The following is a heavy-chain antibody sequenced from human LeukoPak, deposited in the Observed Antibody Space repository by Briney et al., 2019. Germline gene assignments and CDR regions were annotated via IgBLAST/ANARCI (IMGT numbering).Heavy chain of an antibody. Sequence: PGGSLRLSCAASGFTFSSYSMNWVRQAPGKGLEWVSYISSSSSTIYYADSVKGRFTISRDNAKNSLYLQMNSLRAEDTAVYYCARDDYYDSSGYYGYWGQGTLVTVSS. J-gene: IGHJ4*02. CDR1: GFTFSSYS. D-gene: IGHD3-22*01. CDR3: ARDDYYDSSGYYGY. CDR2: ISSSSSTI. V-gene: IGHV3-48*01.